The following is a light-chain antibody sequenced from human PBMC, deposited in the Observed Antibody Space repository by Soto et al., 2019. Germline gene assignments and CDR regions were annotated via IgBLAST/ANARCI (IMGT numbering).Light chain of an antibody. CDR3: QQYGSSGT. V-gene: IGKV3-20*01. J-gene: IGKJ1*01. CDR2: GAS. Sequence: DILMTQSPATLSLSPGERATLSCRASQSVSSYLAWYQQKPGQAPRLLLYGASTRATGIPDRFSGSGSGTDFTLTISRLEPEDFAVYYCQQYGSSGTFGQGTKVDIK. CDR1: QSVSSY.